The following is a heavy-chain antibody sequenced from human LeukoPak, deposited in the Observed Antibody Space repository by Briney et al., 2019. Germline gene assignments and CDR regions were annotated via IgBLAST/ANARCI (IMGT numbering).Heavy chain of an antibody. CDR2: INANSGGT. Sequence: ASVRVSCKASGHTFTGYYKHWVRQAPGQGLEWMGWINANSGGTNYAQKFQGRVTMTEDTSTDTAYMELSSLRSEDTAVYYCATRSVGATTKYYSDYWGQGTLVTVSS. D-gene: IGHD1-26*01. V-gene: IGHV1-2*02. CDR3: ATRSVGATTKYYSDY. CDR1: GHTFTGYY. J-gene: IGHJ4*02.